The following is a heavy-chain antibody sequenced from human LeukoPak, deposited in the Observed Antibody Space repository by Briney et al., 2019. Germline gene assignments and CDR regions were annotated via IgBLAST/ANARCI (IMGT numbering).Heavy chain of an antibody. J-gene: IGHJ4*02. Sequence: SETLSLTCAVSGGSISSSNWWSWVRQPPGRGLEWIGEIYHSGSTNYNPSLKSRVTISVDKSKNQFSLKLSSVTAADTAVYYCARSGSYGVNYFDNWGQGTLVTVSS. CDR2: IYHSGST. V-gene: IGHV4-4*02. CDR3: ARSGSYGVNYFDN. CDR1: GGSISSSNW. D-gene: IGHD4-17*01.